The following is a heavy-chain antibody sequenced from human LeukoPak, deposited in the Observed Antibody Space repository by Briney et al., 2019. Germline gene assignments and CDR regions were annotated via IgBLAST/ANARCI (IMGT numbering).Heavy chain of an antibody. CDR2: IYHSGST. D-gene: IGHD3-3*01. CDR1: GGSISSSNW. Sequence: SETLSLTCAVSGGSISSSNWWSWVRQPPGKGLEWIGEIYHSGSTNYNPSLKSRVTISVDKSKNQFSLKLSSVTAADTAVYYCARDPVLGGFWSGYDYWGQGTLVTVSS. CDR3: ARDPVLGGFWSGYDY. V-gene: IGHV4-4*02. J-gene: IGHJ4*02.